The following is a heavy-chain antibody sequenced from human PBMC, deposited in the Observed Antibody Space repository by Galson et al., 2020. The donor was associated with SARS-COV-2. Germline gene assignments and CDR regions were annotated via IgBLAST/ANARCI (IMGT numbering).Heavy chain of an antibody. J-gene: IGHJ2*01. D-gene: IGHD4-17*01. CDR1: GFTFSTYG. CDR2: ISYDGSNK. Sequence: GESLKISCAASGFTFSTYGMHWFRQAPGKGLEWVAVISYDGSNKYYGDSVKGRFTISRDNSKNTLYLQMNSLRAEDTAIYYCARDGGPTVTSPYWYVDFWGRGTLVTVSS. V-gene: IGHV3-30*03. CDR3: ARDGGPTVTSPYWYVDF.